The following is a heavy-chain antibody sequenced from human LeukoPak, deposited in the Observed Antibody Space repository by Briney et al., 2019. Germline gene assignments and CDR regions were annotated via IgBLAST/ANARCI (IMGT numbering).Heavy chain of an antibody. CDR3: ARGGLAGAGIDY. CDR1: GFTFSSYW. D-gene: IGHD6-13*01. J-gene: IGHJ4*02. CDR2: INSDGSST. Sequence: QPGGSLRLSCAASGFTFSSYWMHWVRQAPGKGLVWVSRINSDGSSTSYADSVKGRFTISRDNAKNTLYLQMNSLRAEDTAVYYCARGGLAGAGIDYWGQGTLVTVSS. V-gene: IGHV3-74*01.